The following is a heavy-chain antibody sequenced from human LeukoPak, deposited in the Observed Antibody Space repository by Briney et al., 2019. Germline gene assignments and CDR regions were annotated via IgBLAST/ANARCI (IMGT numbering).Heavy chain of an antibody. Sequence: ASVKVSCKASGYTFTSYEIIWVRQATGQGLEWMGWMNTNSGHTAYAQKFQGRVTMTAITSISTAYLELSSLGSDDTAVYYCARSGYSYGYVYFDYWGQGTLVTVSS. D-gene: IGHD5-18*01. CDR2: MNTNSGHT. CDR3: ARSGYSYGYVYFDY. V-gene: IGHV1-8*01. CDR1: GYTFTSYE. J-gene: IGHJ4*02.